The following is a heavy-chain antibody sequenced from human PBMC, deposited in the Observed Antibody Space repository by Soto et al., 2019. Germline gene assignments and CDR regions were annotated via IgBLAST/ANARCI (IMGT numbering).Heavy chain of an antibody. J-gene: IGHJ4*02. V-gene: IGHV3-30*18. CDR1: GFTFSSYG. D-gene: IGHD3-22*01. Sequence: GGSLRLSCAASGFTFSSYGMHWVRQAPGKGLEWVAVISYDGSNKYYADSVKGRFTISRDNSKNTLYLQMNSLRAEDTAVYYCAKDKFIYYDSSGYPDYWGQGTLVTVSS. CDR3: AKDKFIYYDSSGYPDY. CDR2: ISYDGSNK.